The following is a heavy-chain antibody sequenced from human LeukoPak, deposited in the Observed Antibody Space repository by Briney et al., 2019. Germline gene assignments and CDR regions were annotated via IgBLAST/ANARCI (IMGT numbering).Heavy chain of an antibody. CDR3: ARRDDYDILTGSYSPHFDN. Sequence: ASVKVSCKASGYTFTSYGISWVRQAPGQGLEWMGCINTYNGNTNLAQKIQGRVTMATDTSTSTAYMELRSLRSDDTAVYYCARRDDYDILTGSYSPHFDNWGQGTLVTVSS. J-gene: IGHJ4*02. D-gene: IGHD3-9*01. V-gene: IGHV1-18*01. CDR1: GYTFTSYG. CDR2: INTYNGNT.